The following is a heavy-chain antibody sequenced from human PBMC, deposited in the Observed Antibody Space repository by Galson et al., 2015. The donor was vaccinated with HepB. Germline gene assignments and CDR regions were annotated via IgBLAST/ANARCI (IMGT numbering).Heavy chain of an antibody. CDR2: ISSSSSTI. D-gene: IGHD3-10*01. Sequence: SLRLSCAASGFTFSSYSMNWVRQAPGKGLEWVSYISSSSSTIYYADSVKGRFTISRDNAKNSLYLQMNSLRAEDTAVYYCARARVRDSNWFDPWGQGTLVTVSS. CDR3: ARARVRDSNWFDP. CDR1: GFTFSSYS. J-gene: IGHJ5*02. V-gene: IGHV3-48*01.